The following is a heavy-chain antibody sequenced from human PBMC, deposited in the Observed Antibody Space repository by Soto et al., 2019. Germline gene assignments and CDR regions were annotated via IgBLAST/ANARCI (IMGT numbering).Heavy chain of an antibody. CDR1: GYTFTGYY. Sequence: QMQLVQAGAEARKPGASVKVSCKTSGYTFTGYYLNWVRQAPGRGLEWVGWINPKTGDTNNAQKFQCRVTMTTDTPISTGYMELSGLNSDDTAVYYCVTGDHLVRWGQGTRVTVSS. D-gene: IGHD6-6*01. CDR3: VTGDHLVR. J-gene: IGHJ4*02. CDR2: INPKTGDT. V-gene: IGHV1-2*02.